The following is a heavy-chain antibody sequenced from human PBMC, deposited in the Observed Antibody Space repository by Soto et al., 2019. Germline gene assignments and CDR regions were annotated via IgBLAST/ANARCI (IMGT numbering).Heavy chain of an antibody. Sequence: SETLSLTCTVSGGSISSYYWSWIRQPPGKGLEWIGYIYYSGSTNYNPSLKSRVTISVDTSKNQFSLKLSSVTAADTAVYYCARAIFGVVITGYYYYYMDVWGKGTTVTVSS. D-gene: IGHD3-3*01. CDR3: ARAIFGVVITGYYYYYMDV. V-gene: IGHV4-59*01. J-gene: IGHJ6*03. CDR2: IYYSGST. CDR1: GGSISSYY.